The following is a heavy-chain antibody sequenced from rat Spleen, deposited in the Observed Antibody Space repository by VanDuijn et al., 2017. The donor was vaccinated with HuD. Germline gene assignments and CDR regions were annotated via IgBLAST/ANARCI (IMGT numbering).Heavy chain of an antibody. Sequence: EVQLVESGGGLVQPGRSMKLSCAASGFTFSDYGMAWVRQAPTKGLEWVATISYGDTSGHSSTYYRDSVKGRFTISRDNAKSTLYLQMDSLRSEDTATYYCARHNSGYGYFDYWGQGVMVTVSS. V-gene: IGHV5-7*01. CDR3: ARHNSGYGYFDY. J-gene: IGHJ2*01. CDR1: GFTFSDYG. CDR2: ISYGDTSGHSST. D-gene: IGHD4-3*01.